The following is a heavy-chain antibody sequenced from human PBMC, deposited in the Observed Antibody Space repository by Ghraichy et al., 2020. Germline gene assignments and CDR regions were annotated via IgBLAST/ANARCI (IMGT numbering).Heavy chain of an antibody. V-gene: IGHV3-23*01. CDR1: GFTFSSYA. J-gene: IGHJ6*03. D-gene: IGHD3-3*01. CDR3: AKVPGGTIFGVVIIPDYYYYYMDV. Sequence: GGSLRLSCAASGFTFSSYAMSWVRQAPGKGLEWVSAISGSGGSTYYADSVKGRFTISRDNSKNTLYLQMNSLRAEDTAVYYCAKVPGGTIFGVVIIPDYYYYYMDVWGKGTTVTVSS. CDR2: ISGSGGST.